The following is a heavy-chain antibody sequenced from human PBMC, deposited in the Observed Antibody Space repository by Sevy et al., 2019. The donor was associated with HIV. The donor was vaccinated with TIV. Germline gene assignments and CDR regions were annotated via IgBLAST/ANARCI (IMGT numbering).Heavy chain of an antibody. CDR1: GFTVSSNY. Sequence: GGSLRLSCAASGFTVSSNYMSWVRQAPGKGLEWVSVIYSGGNTYYADSVKGRFTISRDNSKNTLYLQMNSLRAEDTAVYYCARVGSWFFFDYWGQGTLVTVSS. V-gene: IGHV3-53*01. CDR2: IYSGGNT. J-gene: IGHJ4*02. D-gene: IGHD6-13*01. CDR3: ARVGSWFFFDY.